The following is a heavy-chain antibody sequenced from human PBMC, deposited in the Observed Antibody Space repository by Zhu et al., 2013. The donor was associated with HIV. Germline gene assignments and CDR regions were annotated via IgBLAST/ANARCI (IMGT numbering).Heavy chain of an antibody. Sequence: QVQLVQSEAEVKEPGASVKVSCKAFGYTFTNHDVSWVRQAPGQGLEWMGWISSYNGDTKYAQEFQGRVTMTTDTSTTTAYMELRSLRFADAAVYYCARGSDLDYWGQGTLVTVSS. CDR1: GYTFTNHD. V-gene: IGHV1-18*01. D-gene: IGHD3-3*01. CDR2: ISSYNGDT. J-gene: IGHJ4*02. CDR3: ARGSDLDY.